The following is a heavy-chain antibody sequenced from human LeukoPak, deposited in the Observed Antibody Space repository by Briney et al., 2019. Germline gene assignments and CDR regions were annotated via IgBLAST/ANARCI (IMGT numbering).Heavy chain of an antibody. J-gene: IGHJ4*02. CDR1: GGTFSSYA. V-gene: IGHV1-69*01. CDR2: IIPIFGTA. D-gene: IGHD5-12*01. CDR3: ARVSRYSGYDLGNYYFDY. Sequence: SVKVSCKSSGGTFSSYAISWVRQAPGQGLEWMGGIIPIFGTANYAQKFQGRVTITADESTSTAYMELSSLRSEDTAVYYCARVSRYSGYDLGNYYFDYWGQGTLVTVSS.